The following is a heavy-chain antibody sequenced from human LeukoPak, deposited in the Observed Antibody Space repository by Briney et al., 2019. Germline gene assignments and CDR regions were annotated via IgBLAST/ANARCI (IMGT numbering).Heavy chain of an antibody. CDR2: ISWNSGSI. CDR1: GFTFDDYA. J-gene: IGHJ3*02. Sequence: GGSLRLSCAASGFTFDDYAMHWVRQAPGKGLEWVSGISWNSGSIGYADSVKGRFTISRDNAKNSLYLQMNSLRAEDTALYYCAKGRGYYDSSGYRDAFDIWGQGTMVTVSS. V-gene: IGHV3-9*01. D-gene: IGHD3-22*01. CDR3: AKGRGYYDSSGYRDAFDI.